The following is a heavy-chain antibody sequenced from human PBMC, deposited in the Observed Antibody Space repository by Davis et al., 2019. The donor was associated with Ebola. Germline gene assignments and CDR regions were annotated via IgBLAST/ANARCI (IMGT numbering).Heavy chain of an antibody. J-gene: IGHJ6*02. CDR2: INPNSGGT. V-gene: IGHV1-2*04. CDR3: ARGRGITMVQGVISYYYYGMDV. D-gene: IGHD3-10*01. CDR1: GYTFTSYY. Sequence: ASVKVSCKASGYTFTSYYMHWVRQAPGQGLEWMGWINPNSGGTNYAQKFQGWLTMTRDTSISTAYMVLSRLRSDDTAVSYCARGRGITMVQGVISYYYYGMDVWGQGTTVTVSS.